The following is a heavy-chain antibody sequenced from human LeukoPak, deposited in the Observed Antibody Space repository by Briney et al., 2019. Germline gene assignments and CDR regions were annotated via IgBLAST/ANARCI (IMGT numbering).Heavy chain of an antibody. CDR1: GGTFSSYA. V-gene: IGHV1-69*05. J-gene: IGHJ5*02. CDR2: IIPIFGTA. CDR3: ARALGYCSGGSCYSSWFDP. Sequence: PVKVSCKASGGTFSSYAISWVRQAPGQGLEWMGGIIPIFGTANYAQKFQGRVTITTDESTSTAYMELSSLRSEDTAVYYCARALGYCSGGSCYSSWFDPWGQGTLVTVSS. D-gene: IGHD2-15*01.